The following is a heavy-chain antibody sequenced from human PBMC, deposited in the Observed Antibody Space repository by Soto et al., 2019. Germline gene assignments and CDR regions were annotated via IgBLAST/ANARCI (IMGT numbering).Heavy chain of an antibody. V-gene: IGHV4-31*03. J-gene: IGHJ5*02. Sequence: KTSETLSLTCSVSGAALNSGNYYWSWIRQVPGKGLEWIGHIYVTGAVDYNPSLRDRITISQDTSERQFSLNLRLVTAADTAVYYCARLRIATNNYKWFDPWGQGILVTVSS. CDR2: IYVTGAV. CDR3: ARLRIATNNYKWFDP. D-gene: IGHD2-21*01. CDR1: GAALNSGNYY.